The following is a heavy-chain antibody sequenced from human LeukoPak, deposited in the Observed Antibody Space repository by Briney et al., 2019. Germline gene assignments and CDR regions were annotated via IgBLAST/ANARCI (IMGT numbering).Heavy chain of an antibody. J-gene: IGHJ4*02. Sequence: GEPLKISCKGSGYSFTSYWIGWVRQMPGKGLEWMGIIYPGDSDTRYSPSFQGQVTISADKSISTAYLQWSSLKASDTAMYYCARTQIQYGDMIEFDYWGQGTLVTVSS. CDR2: IYPGDSDT. D-gene: IGHD4-17*01. V-gene: IGHV5-51*01. CDR3: ARTQIQYGDMIEFDY. CDR1: GYSFTSYW.